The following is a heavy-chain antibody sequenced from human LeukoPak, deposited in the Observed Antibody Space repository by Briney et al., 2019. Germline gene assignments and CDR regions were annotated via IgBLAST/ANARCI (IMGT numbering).Heavy chain of an antibody. V-gene: IGHV4-30-4*08. Sequence: SETLSLTCTVSGGSISSGDYYWSWIRQPPGKGLEWIGYIYYSGSTYYNPSLKSRVTISVDTSKNQFSLKLSSVTAADTAVYYCARGPVFRASTAARPGAFLGFDYWGQGTLVTVSS. CDR1: GGSISSGDYY. CDR2: IYYSGST. D-gene: IGHD6-6*01. J-gene: IGHJ4*02. CDR3: ARGPVFRASTAARPGAFLGFDY.